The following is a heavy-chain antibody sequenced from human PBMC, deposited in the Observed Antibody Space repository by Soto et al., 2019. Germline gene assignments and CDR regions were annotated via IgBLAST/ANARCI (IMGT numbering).Heavy chain of an antibody. CDR3: ARAKGSSWTDQSSDL. CDR1: GFTFSDHY. CDR2: IRNKANSYTT. D-gene: IGHD6-13*01. J-gene: IGHJ3*01. Sequence: EVQLVESGGGLVQPGGSLRLSCAASGFTFSDHYMDWVRQAPGGGLEWIGRIRNKANSYTTEYAASVKGRFVISRDDSEKSLYLQMNSLSNDDTAVYYCARAKGSSWTDQSSDLWGQGTMVTVSS. V-gene: IGHV3-72*01.